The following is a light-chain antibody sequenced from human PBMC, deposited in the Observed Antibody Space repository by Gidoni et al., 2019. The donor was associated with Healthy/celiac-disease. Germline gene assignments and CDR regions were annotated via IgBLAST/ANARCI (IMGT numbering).Light chain of an antibody. V-gene: IGKV1-33*01. CDR3: QQYDNLPLT. Sequence: IQMTQSPSCLSASVEDRVTITCQASLDISNYLNWYQQKPGKAPKLLIYDASNMETGVPSRFSGSGSGTDFTFTISSLQPEDIATYYCQQYDNLPLTFGGGTKVEIK. J-gene: IGKJ4*01. CDR1: LDISNY. CDR2: DAS.